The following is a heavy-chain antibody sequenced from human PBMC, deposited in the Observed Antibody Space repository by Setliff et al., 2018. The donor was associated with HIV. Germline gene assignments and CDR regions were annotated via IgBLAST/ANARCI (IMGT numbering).Heavy chain of an antibody. CDR2: IYYSGST. J-gene: IGHJ3*02. CDR1: GGSISSGGYY. V-gene: IGHV4-31*03. Sequence: KPSETLSLTCTVSGGSISSGGYYWSWIRQHPGKGLEWIGYIYYSGSTYYNPSLKSRVTISVDTSKNQFSLKLSSVTAADTAVYYCARVPSYYYDSSGYPLGAFDIWGQGTMVTVSS. CDR3: ARVPSYYYDSSGYPLGAFDI. D-gene: IGHD3-22*01.